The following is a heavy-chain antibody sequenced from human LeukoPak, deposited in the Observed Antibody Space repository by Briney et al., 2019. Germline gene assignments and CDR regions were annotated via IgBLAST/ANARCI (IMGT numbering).Heavy chain of an antibody. CDR3: AKTSSPITTTDPVDF. CDR2: IIPIFGTT. CDR1: GYRFTSYY. V-gene: IGHV1-69*13. Sequence: SVKVSCKASGYRFTSYYMHWIRQAPGQGLEWMGGIIPIFGTTNYAQKFQGRVTISADEPTSTVYMDLGSLRSDDTAVYYCAKTSSPITTTDPVDFWGQGTLVTVSS. D-gene: IGHD1-1*01. J-gene: IGHJ4*02.